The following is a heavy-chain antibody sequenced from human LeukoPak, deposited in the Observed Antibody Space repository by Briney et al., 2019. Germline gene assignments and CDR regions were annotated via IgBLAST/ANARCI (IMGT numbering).Heavy chain of an antibody. CDR2: IKQDGSEK. CDR1: GFTFSSYW. Sequence: PGGSLRLTCAASGFTFSSYWMSWVRQAPGKGLEWVANIKQDGSEKYYVDSVKGRFTISRDNAKNSLYLQMNSLRAEDTAVYYCAREWRFIAAAGPYYYGMDVRGQGTTVTVSS. V-gene: IGHV3-7*01. D-gene: IGHD6-13*01. J-gene: IGHJ6*02. CDR3: AREWRFIAAAGPYYYGMDV.